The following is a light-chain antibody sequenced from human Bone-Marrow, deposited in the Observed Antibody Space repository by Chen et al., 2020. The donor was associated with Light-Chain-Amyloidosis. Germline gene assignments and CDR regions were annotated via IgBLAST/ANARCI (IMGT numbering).Light chain of an antibody. V-gene: IGKV3-20*01. J-gene: IGKJ1*01. Sequence: EIVLTQSPDTLSLSPGERATLSCRASQNIDWGYLNWYQQKLGQAPRLLICGASSRANGVPDRFSGSGSGTDFTLTISRLEPEDFAVYYCQQFGTSRWTFGRGTKVEIK. CDR2: GAS. CDR3: QQFGTSRWT. CDR1: QNIDWGY.